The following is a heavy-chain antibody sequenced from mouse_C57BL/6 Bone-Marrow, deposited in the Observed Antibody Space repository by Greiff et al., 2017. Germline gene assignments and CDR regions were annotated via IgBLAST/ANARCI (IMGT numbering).Heavy chain of an antibody. J-gene: IGHJ4*01. D-gene: IGHD4-1*01. CDR2: IDPSDSET. V-gene: IGHV1-52*01. Sequence: QVQLQQPGAELVRPGSSVKLSCKASGYTFTSYWMHWVKQRPIQGLEWIGNIDPSDSETHYNQKFKDKATLTVDKSSSPAYMQLSSLTSEGSAVYYCARTTGYYAMDYWGQGTSVTVSS. CDR1: GYTFTSYW. CDR3: ARTTGYYAMDY.